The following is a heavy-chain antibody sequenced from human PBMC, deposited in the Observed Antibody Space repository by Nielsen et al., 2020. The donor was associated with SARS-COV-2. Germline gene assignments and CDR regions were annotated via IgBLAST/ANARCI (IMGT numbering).Heavy chain of an antibody. CDR1: GSTFSSSW. CDR2: INQDGSAT. D-gene: IGHD6-13*01. V-gene: IGHV3-7*02. J-gene: IGHJ6*03. Sequence: GGSLRLSCAASGSTFSSSWMHWVRQTPVKGLEWVANINQDGSATSYVDSVKGRFTISRDNAKNSLYLQMNSLRAEDTAVYYCARSAAAGTLYYYYMDVWGKGTTVTVSS. CDR3: ARSAAAGTLYYYYMDV.